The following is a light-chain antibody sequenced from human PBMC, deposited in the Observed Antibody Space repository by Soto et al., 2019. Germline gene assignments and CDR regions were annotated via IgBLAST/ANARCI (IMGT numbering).Light chain of an antibody. CDR3: QQYNSYSWT. CDR1: QTISSW. V-gene: IGKV1-5*03. J-gene: IGKJ1*01. Sequence: DILMTHSPSTLSGSVGDRVTITCRASQTISSWLAWYQQKPGKAPKLLIYKASTLKSGVPSRFSGSGSGTEFTLTISSLQPDDFATYYCQQYNSYSWTFGQGTKVDIK. CDR2: KAS.